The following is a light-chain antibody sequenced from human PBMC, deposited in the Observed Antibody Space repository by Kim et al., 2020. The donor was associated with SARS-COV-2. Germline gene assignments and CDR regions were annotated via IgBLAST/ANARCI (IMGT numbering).Light chain of an antibody. CDR3: QQYDRYSPTSA. V-gene: IGKV1-5*03. CDR1: QSVGTW. J-gene: IGKJ2*01. CDR2: GAS. Sequence: SVGDRVALTCRASQSVGTWVAWYQQKPGRAPKLLIYGASNLVSGVPARFSGSGSKTEFTLTIDSLQPEDSATYYCQQYDRYSPTSAFGPGTKLEI.